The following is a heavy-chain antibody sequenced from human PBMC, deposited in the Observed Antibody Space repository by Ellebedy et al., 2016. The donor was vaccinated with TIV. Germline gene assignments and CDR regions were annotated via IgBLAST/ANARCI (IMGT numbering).Heavy chain of an antibody. D-gene: IGHD1-14*01. CDR3: ARLSALTFDGMDV. CDR1: GGPISPHY. Sequence: MPGGSLRLSCTVSGGPISPHYWSWIRQSPGKGLEWIGYTYYGGSPKYNPSLKSRVTISIDMSKNQLSLKLASVTVADTAVYYCARLSALTFDGMDVWGQGTTVTVSS. CDR2: TYYGGSP. J-gene: IGHJ6*02. V-gene: IGHV4-59*08.